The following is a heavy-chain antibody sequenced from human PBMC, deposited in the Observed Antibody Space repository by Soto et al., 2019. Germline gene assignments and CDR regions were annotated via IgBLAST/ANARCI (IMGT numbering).Heavy chain of an antibody. D-gene: IGHD6-6*01. Sequence: SETLSLTCAVYGGSFSGYYWSWIRQPPGKGLEWIGEINHSGSTNYNPSLKSRVTISVDTSKNQFSLKLSSVTAADTAVYYCARRVLYSSSYYYYYYGMDVWGQGTTVTVYS. CDR1: GGSFSGYY. V-gene: IGHV4-34*01. CDR2: INHSGST. CDR3: ARRVLYSSSYYYYYYGMDV. J-gene: IGHJ6*02.